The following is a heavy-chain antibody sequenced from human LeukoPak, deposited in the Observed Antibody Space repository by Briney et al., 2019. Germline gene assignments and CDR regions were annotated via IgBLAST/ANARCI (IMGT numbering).Heavy chain of an antibody. D-gene: IGHD3-10*01. V-gene: IGHV3-48*01. CDR1: GFTFSTYS. CDR2: ISSGGGTI. CDR3: ARDPAGPGIYYDH. Sequence: GGSLRLSCVASGFTFSTYSMNWVRQAPGKGLEWISYISSGGGTIHYADSVKGRFTISRDNAKNSLYLQMDSLRAEDTAVYYCARDPAGPGIYYDHWGQGTLVTVSS. J-gene: IGHJ4*02.